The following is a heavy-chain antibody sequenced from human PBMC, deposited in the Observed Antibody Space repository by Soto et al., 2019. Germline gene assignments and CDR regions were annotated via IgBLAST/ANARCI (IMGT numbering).Heavy chain of an antibody. CDR2: ISDGVST. Sequence: SLRLSCAASGFSVSNIYMSWVRQAPGKGLEWVSTISDGVSTYYADSVTGRFTISRDNSKNTLYLQMNSLRAEDTAVYYCARDHGSGGYDYRGQGTQVTVSS. CDR3: ARDHGSGGYDY. J-gene: IGHJ4*02. CDR1: GFSVSNIY. V-gene: IGHV3-53*01. D-gene: IGHD5-12*01.